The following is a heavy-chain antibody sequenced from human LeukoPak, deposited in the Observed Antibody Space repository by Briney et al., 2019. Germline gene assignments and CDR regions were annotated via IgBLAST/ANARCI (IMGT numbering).Heavy chain of an antibody. CDR2: IYYSGST. CDR1: GGSISSGGYY. V-gene: IGHV4-31*03. Sequence: TLSLTCPVSGGSISSGGYYWSWIRQHPGQGLEWIGYIYYSGSTYYNPSLKSRVTISVDTSKNQFSLKLSSVTAADTAVYYCARDGMATFSYWGQGTLVTVSS. CDR3: ARDGMATFSY. J-gene: IGHJ4*02. D-gene: IGHD5-12*01.